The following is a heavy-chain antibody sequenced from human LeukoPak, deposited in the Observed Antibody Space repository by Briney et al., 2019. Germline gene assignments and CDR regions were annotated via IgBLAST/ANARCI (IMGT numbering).Heavy chain of an antibody. CDR3: ARDLYYYDSSGYYYVGYYYYGMDV. Sequence: GGSLRLSCAASGFTFSGYGMHWVRRAPGKGLEWVAVISYDGRTKYYADSVKGRFTISRDNSKNTLYLQMNSLRAEDTAVYYCARDLYYYDSSGYYYVGYYYYGMDVWGQGTTVTVSS. D-gene: IGHD3-22*01. CDR2: ISYDGRTK. CDR1: GFTFSGYG. J-gene: IGHJ6*02. V-gene: IGHV3-30*03.